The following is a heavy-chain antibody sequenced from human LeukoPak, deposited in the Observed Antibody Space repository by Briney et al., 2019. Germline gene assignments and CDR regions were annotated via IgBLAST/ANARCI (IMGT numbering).Heavy chain of an antibody. V-gene: IGHV4-4*07. D-gene: IGHD3-10*01. CDR3: ARTSARGAQFDY. CDR2: IYASGST. Sequence: SETLSLTCTVSGGSISNYYWSWIRQPAGMGLEWIGRIYASGSTNYNPSLKSRVTMPVDTSNNQFSLNLSSVTAADTAVYYCARTSARGAQFDYFGQGTLVTVSS. CDR1: GGSISNYY. J-gene: IGHJ4*02.